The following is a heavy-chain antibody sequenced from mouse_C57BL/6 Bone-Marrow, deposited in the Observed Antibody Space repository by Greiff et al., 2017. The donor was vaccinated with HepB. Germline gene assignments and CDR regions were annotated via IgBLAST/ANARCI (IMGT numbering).Heavy chain of an antibody. D-gene: IGHD2-1*01. CDR1: GYTFTSYW. J-gene: IGHJ3*01. CDR3: ARRGIYGRAFAY. Sequence: QVQLQQSGAELVMPGASVKLSCKASGYTFTSYWMHWVKQRPGQGLAWIGEIDPSDSYTNYNQKFKGKSTLTVDKPSSTAYMQLSSLTSEDSAVYYCARRGIYGRAFAYGGQGTLVTVSA. V-gene: IGHV1-69*01. CDR2: IDPSDSYT.